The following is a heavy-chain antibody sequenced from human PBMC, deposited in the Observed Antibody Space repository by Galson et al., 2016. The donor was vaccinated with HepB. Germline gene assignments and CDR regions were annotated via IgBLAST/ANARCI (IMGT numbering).Heavy chain of an antibody. J-gene: IGHJ4*02. CDR3: ARGRNSAFDS. CDR1: GDSVSNKSAT. Sequence: CAISGDSVSNKSATWNWIRQSPSRGLEWLGRTYYSSRWNNDYSASVKSRITINLDTPNNLFSLQLSSVTPEDTAVYYCARGRNSAFDSWGQGTLVTVSS. CDR2: TYYSSRWNN. D-gene: IGHD1-14*01. V-gene: IGHV6-1*01.